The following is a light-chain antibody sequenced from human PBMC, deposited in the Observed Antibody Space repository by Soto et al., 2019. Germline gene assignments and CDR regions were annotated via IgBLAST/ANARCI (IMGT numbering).Light chain of an antibody. Sequence: EIVLTQSPGTLSLSPGERATLSCRASQSVSSNYLAWYQQKPGQAPRLLIYGASSRATGIPDRFSGSGSGTDYNLTISRLEPEDFAVYYCQKYGSTPLVTFGQGTRLEIK. CDR3: QKYGSTPLVT. V-gene: IGKV3-20*01. J-gene: IGKJ5*01. CDR1: QSVSSNY. CDR2: GAS.